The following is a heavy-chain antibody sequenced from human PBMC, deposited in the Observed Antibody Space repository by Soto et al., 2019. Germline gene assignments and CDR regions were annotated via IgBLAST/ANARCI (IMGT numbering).Heavy chain of an antibody. V-gene: IGHV3-7*01. CDR2: IDQCGLET. Sequence: EVQLVQSGGGLVQPGGTLPLSCDASGFTFSHYWMSWVRQAPGKGLEWVAFIDQCGLETHYADSVKGRLALSRDNAKTTVLLAMRSLRAEETAIYYCARHSIIRYFDNWGQGISVTGSS. CDR3: ARHSIIRYFDN. CDR1: GFTFSHYW. D-gene: IGHD4-4*01. J-gene: IGHJ4*02.